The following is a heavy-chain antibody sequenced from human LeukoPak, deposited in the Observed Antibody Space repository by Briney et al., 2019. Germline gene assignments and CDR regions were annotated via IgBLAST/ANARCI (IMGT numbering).Heavy chain of an antibody. CDR2: IYSGGST. J-gene: IGHJ4*02. CDR3: ASATLDN. CDR1: GFTVINNY. Sequence: PGGSLRLSCAASGFTVINNYISWVRQAPGKGLEWVAVIYSGGSTKYADSVKARFTISRDNSKNTVYLQMNSLRADDTAVYYCASATLDNWGQGTLVTVSS. V-gene: IGHV3-53*01.